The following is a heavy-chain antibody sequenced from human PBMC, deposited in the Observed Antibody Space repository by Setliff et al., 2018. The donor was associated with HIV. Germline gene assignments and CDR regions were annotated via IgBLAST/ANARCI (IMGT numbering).Heavy chain of an antibody. CDR2: ISIGSGGAI. Sequence: PGGSLRLSCVASGLALNNNISTNWMHWVRQAPGKGLVWVSSISIGSGGAIDYADSVQGRFTISRDNSKNSLYLQRNGLRVEDTGVYYCARDNLYYNLYDGSPVYGMDVWGQGTTVTVSS. J-gene: IGHJ6*02. D-gene: IGHD3-3*01. CDR1: GLALNNNI. V-gene: IGHV3-21*01. CDR3: ARDNLYYNLYDGSPVYGMDV.